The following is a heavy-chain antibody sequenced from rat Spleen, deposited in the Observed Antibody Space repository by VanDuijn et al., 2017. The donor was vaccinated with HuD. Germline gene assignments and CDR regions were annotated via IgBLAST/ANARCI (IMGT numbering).Heavy chain of an antibody. D-gene: IGHD1-4*01. CDR2: ISSGGST. Sequence: VKLVESGGGLVQPGNSLTLSCVTSGFTFSNYGMHWVRQPPGEGLEWVAAISSGGSTYYNSALKSRLSISRDTSKSQVFLKMNSLQTEDTATYFCTRESLPGFNSHWFVSWGQGTLVTVSS. CDR3: TRESLPGFNSHWFVS. J-gene: IGHJ3*01. CDR1: GFTFSNYG. V-gene: IGHV2S12*01.